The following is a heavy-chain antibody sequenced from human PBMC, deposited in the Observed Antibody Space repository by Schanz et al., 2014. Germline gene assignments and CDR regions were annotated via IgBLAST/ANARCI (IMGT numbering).Heavy chain of an antibody. V-gene: IGHV3-21*02. Sequence: EVQLVESGGGLVKPGGSLRLSCAASGFTFSSYSLAWVRQAPGKGLEWVSFISTGRYLYYADSVKGRFTSSRDNTKNSVFLQMSSLRVEDTGMYFCARDPVEGAPTPYCFDSWGPGTLVTVSS. CDR3: ARDPVEGAPTPYCFDS. CDR1: GFTFSSYS. J-gene: IGHJ4*02. D-gene: IGHD1-26*01. CDR2: ISTGRYL.